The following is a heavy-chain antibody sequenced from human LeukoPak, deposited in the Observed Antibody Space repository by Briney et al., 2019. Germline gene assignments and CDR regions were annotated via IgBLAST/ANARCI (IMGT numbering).Heavy chain of an antibody. J-gene: IGHJ5*02. CDR2: INHSGST. V-gene: IGHV4-34*01. Sequence: PSETLSLTCAVYGGSFSGYYWSWIRQPPGKGLEWIGEINHSGSTNYNPSLKSRVTISVDTSKNQFSLKLSSVTAADTAVYYCARGGRSGRRYDFWSGHYRGNWFDPWGQGTLVTVSS. D-gene: IGHD3-3*01. CDR3: ARGGRSGRRYDFWSGHYRGNWFDP. CDR1: GGSFSGYY.